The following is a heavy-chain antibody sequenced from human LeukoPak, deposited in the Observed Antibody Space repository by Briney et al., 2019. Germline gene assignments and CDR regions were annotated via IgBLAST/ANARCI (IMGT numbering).Heavy chain of an antibody. D-gene: IGHD3-3*01. CDR2: IYYSGST. CDR1: GGSISSGGYY. V-gene: IGHV4-31*03. CDR3: ASTWYPVTIFGVVIDHYYGMDV. J-gene: IGHJ6*02. Sequence: TSETLSLTCTVSGGSISSGGYYWSWIRQHPGKGLEWIGYIYYSGSTYYNPSLKSRVTISVDTSKNQFSLKLSSVTAADTAVYYCASTWYPVTIFGVVIDHYYGMDVWGQGTTVTVSS.